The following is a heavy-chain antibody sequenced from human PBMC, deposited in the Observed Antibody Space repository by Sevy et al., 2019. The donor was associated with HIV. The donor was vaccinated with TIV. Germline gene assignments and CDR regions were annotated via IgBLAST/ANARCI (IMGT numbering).Heavy chain of an antibody. V-gene: IGHV1-18*01. D-gene: IGHD3-3*01. Sequence: ASVKVSCQASGYSFTSYGITWVRQAPGQGLEWMGWMSAYNGNTNYAREFQGRLTMTTDTSTSTVYMDLRSLRSDDTAVYYCAFTKGVFGVVMTSFFFDYWGQGTPVTVSS. J-gene: IGHJ4*02. CDR3: AFTKGVFGVVMTSFFFDY. CDR1: GYSFTSYG. CDR2: MSAYNGNT.